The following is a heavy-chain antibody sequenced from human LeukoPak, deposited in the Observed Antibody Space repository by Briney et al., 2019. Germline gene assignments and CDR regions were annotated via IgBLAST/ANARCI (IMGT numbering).Heavy chain of an antibody. Sequence: GGSLRLSCAASGFTFSSYGMHWVRQAPGKGLEWVAVISYDGSNKYYADSVKGRFTISRDNSKNTLYLQMNSLRAEDTAVYYCAKDEPNDYGDYGAFDYWGQGTLVTVSS. D-gene: IGHD4-17*01. V-gene: IGHV3-30*18. J-gene: IGHJ4*02. CDR3: AKDEPNDYGDYGAFDY. CDR2: ISYDGSNK. CDR1: GFTFSSYG.